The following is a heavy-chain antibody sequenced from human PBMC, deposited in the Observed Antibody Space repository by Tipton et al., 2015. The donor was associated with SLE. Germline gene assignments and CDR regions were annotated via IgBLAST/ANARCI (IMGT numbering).Heavy chain of an antibody. CDR1: GFTFSSYE. V-gene: IGHV3-48*03. D-gene: IGHD6-13*01. J-gene: IGHJ3*02. CDR3: ASKRGVAAAGQNAFDI. CDR2: ISSSGSTI. Sequence: SLRLSCAASGFTFSSYEMNWVRQAPGKGLEWVSYISSSGSTIYYADSVKGRFTISRDNAKNSLYLQMNSLRAEDTAVYYRASKRGVAAAGQNAFDIWGQGTMVTVSS.